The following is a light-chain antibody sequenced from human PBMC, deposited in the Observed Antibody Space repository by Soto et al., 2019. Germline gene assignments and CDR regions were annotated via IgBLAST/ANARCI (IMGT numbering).Light chain of an antibody. J-gene: IGKJ1*01. V-gene: IGKV3-15*01. CDR1: QSVSSN. Sequence: EIVMTQSPATLSLSPGERATLSCRASQSVSSNLACCHQQHRQDPRRLLYCASTSAAAIPASFCGGGSWTEFTLPISSRQSEDFSVYYCHQYDSWPPWTFGQGTKVEIK. CDR2: CAS. CDR3: HQYDSWPPWT.